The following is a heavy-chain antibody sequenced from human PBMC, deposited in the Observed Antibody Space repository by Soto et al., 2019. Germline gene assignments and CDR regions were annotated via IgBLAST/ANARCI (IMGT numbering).Heavy chain of an antibody. CDR2: ISSSSSYI. CDR3: ARTMIEPIDAFDI. V-gene: IGHV3-21*01. CDR1: GFTFSSYS. D-gene: IGHD3-22*01. Sequence: GGSLRLSCAASGFTFSSYSMNWVRQAPGKGLEWVSSISSSSSYIYYADSVKGRFTISRDNAKNSLYLQMNSLRAEDTAVYYCARTMIEPIDAFDIWGQGTMVTVSS. J-gene: IGHJ3*02.